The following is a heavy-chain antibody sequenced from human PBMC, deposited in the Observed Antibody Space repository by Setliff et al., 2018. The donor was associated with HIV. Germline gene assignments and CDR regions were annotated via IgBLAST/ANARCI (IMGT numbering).Heavy chain of an antibody. CDR1: GGSISGFH. Sequence: SETLSLTCTVSGGSISGFHWSWIRQSPGKGLEWIGHIYTSGSTSGSTNYNPSLKSRVTISVDMSKNQFSLKLTSVTAADTAVYHCARGDTYYHDRSGYVKSALDAFDIWGRGTMVTVSS. V-gene: IGHV4-4*08. CDR2: IYTSGSTSGST. CDR3: ARGDTYYHDRSGYVKSALDAFDI. D-gene: IGHD3-22*01. J-gene: IGHJ3*02.